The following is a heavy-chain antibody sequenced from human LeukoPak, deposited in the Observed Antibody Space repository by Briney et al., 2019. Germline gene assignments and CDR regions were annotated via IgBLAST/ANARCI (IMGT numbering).Heavy chain of an antibody. V-gene: IGHV4-30-2*01. CDR2: IYHSGTT. CDR1: GGSMSSGGYS. J-gene: IGHJ5*02. Sequence: PSQTLSLTCAVSGGSMSSGGYSWSWIRQPPGKGLEFIGYIYHSGTTYYHPSLKSRLTISVDRSENQLSLKLTSVTAADTAVHYCAKMSSSSNWFDPWGQGTLVTVSS. CDR3: AKMSSSSNWFDP. D-gene: IGHD6-6*01.